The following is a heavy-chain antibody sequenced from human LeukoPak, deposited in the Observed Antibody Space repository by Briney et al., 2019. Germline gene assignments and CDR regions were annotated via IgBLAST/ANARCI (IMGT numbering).Heavy chain of an antibody. CDR3: AADPVTASGSSWYYFDY. V-gene: IGHV1-58*02. Sequence: ASVKVSCKASGFTFSSFAMQWVRQARGQRLEWIGWIVVGSGNTNYAQKFQERVTITRDMSTSTAYMELSSLRSEDTAVYYCAADPVTASGSSWYYFDYWGQGTLVTVSS. J-gene: IGHJ4*02. CDR2: IVVGSGNT. D-gene: IGHD6-13*01. CDR1: GFTFSSFA.